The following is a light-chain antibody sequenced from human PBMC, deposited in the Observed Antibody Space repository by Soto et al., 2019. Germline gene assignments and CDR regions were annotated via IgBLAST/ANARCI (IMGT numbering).Light chain of an antibody. J-gene: IGLJ2*01. Sequence: QSALTQPASVSGSPGRSITISCTGTSSDVGGYNYVSWYQQHPGKAPKLMIYEVSNRPSGVSNRFSGSKSGNTASLTISGLQAEDEADYYCSSYTSSSTLEVVFGGGTKLTVL. CDR3: SSYTSSSTLEVV. V-gene: IGLV2-14*01. CDR2: EVS. CDR1: SSDVGGYNY.